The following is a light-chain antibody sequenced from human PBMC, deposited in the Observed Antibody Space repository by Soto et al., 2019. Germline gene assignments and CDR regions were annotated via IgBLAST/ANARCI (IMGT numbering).Light chain of an antibody. CDR2: EVS. CDR3: CSYAGSSTFEGV. V-gene: IGLV2-23*02. CDR1: SSDVGSYNL. J-gene: IGLJ3*02. Sequence: QSALTQPASVSGSPGQSITISCTGTSSDVGSYNLVSWYQQHPGKAPKLMIYEVSKRPSGVSNRFSGSKSGNTASLTISGLRAEDEADYYCCSYAGSSTFEGVFGGGTKLTVL.